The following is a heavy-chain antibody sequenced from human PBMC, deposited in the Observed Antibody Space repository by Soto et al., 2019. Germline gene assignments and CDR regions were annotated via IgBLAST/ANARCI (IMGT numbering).Heavy chain of an antibody. D-gene: IGHD4-4*01. CDR3: ARAPAATTVTTSYYFDY. V-gene: IGHV3-21*01. J-gene: IGHJ4*02. CDR1: GFTFNNYC. Sequence: GGSLRLSCAASGFTFNNYCMNWVRQAPGKGLEWVSSISSSSSYIYYADSVKGRFTISRDNAKNSLYLQMNSLRAEDTAVYYCARAPAATTVTTSYYFDYWGQGTLVTVSS. CDR2: ISSSSSYI.